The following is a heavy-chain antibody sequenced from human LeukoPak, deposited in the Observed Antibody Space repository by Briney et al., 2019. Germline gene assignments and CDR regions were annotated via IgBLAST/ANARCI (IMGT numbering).Heavy chain of an antibody. CDR2: IYSGGST. V-gene: IGHV3-66*02. CDR1: GFTVSSNY. D-gene: IGHD3-3*01. CDR3: ARDSPPYYDFWSGYYDY. J-gene: IGHJ4*02. Sequence: GGSLRLSCAASGFTVSSNYMSWVRQAPGKGLEWVSVIYSGGSTYYADSVKGRFTISRDNSKNTLYLQVNSLRAEDTAVYYCARDSPPYYDFWSGYYDYWGQGTLVTVSS.